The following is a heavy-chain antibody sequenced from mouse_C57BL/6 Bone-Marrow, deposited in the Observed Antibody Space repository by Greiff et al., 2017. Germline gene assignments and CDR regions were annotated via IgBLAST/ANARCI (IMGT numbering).Heavy chain of an antibody. D-gene: IGHD1-1*01. CDR2: IYPGDGDT. J-gene: IGHJ1*03. CDR1: GYAFSSYW. V-gene: IGHV1-80*01. CDR3: ARGFDYYGSSYPDWYFDV. Sequence: QVQLQQSGAELVKPGASVKISCKASGYAFSSYWMNWVKQRPGKGLEWIGQIYPGDGDTNYNGKFKGKATLTADKSSSTAYMQLSSLTSEDSAVYFCARGFDYYGSSYPDWYFDVWGTGTTVTVSS.